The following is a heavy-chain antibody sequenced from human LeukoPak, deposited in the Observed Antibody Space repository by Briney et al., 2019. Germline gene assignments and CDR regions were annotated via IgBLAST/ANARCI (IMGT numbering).Heavy chain of an antibody. CDR1: GYTFTGYY. CDR3: ARLVDTTMVTSD. V-gene: IGHV1-2*02. CDR2: INPNSGGT. J-gene: IGHJ4*02. D-gene: IGHD5-18*01. Sequence: ASVKVSCKASGYTFTGYYMHWVRQAPGQGLEWMGWINPNSGGTNYAQKFQGRVTMTRDTSISTAYMELSGLGSDDTAVYYCARLVDTTMVTSDWGQGTLVTVSS.